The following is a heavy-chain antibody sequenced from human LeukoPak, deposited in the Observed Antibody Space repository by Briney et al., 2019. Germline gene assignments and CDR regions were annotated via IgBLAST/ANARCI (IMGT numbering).Heavy chain of an antibody. V-gene: IGHV4-34*01. CDR2: INHSGST. CDR1: GGSFSGYY. D-gene: IGHD2-2*01. J-gene: IGHJ3*02. Sequence: SETLSLICAVYGGSFSGYYWSWIRQPPGKGLEWIGEINHSGSTNYNPSLKSRVTISVDTSKNQFSLKLSSVTAADTAVYYCARGPLGYCSSTSCRDAFDIWGQGTMVTVSS. CDR3: ARGPLGYCSSTSCRDAFDI.